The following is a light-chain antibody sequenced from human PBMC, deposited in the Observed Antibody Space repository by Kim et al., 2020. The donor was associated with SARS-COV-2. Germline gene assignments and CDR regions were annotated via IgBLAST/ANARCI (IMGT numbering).Light chain of an antibody. V-gene: IGLV2-14*03. Sequence: QSALTQPASVSGSPGQSITISYTGTSSDVGAYDFVSWYQQHPGTAPKLIIYDVSHRPSGVSNRFSGSKSGNTASLTISGLQAEDEADYYCGSYSSTTTVLFGGGTQLTVL. CDR1: SSDVGAYDF. CDR2: DVS. J-gene: IGLJ2*01. CDR3: GSYSSTTTVL.